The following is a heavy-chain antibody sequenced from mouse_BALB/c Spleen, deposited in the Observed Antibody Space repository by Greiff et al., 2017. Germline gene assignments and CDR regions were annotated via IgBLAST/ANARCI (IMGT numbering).Heavy chain of an antibody. D-gene: IGHD1-1*01. V-gene: IGHV1-5*01. J-gene: IGHJ2*01. CDR3: TREDYGSSYFDY. CDR2: IYPGNSDT. CDR1: GYTFTSYW. Sequence: VQLQQSGTVLARPGASVKTSCKASGYTFTSYWMHWVKQRPGQGLEWIGAIYPGNSDTSYNQKFKGKAKLTAVTSTSTAYMELSSLTNEDSAVYYCTREDYGSSYFDYWGQGTTLTVSS.